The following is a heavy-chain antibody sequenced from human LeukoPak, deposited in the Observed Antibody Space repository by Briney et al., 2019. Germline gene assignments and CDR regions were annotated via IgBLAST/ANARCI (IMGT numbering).Heavy chain of an antibody. D-gene: IGHD5-12*01. J-gene: IGHJ4*02. V-gene: IGHV4-61*01. CDR1: GGSISSGSYY. CDR2: IYYSGST. CDR3: ARVSGYDWESFYDY. Sequence: SETLSLTCTVSGGSISSGSYYWSWIRQPPGKGLEWIGYIYYSGSTNYNPSLKSRVTISVDTSKNQFSLKLSSVTAADTAVYYCARVSGYDWESFYDYWGQGTLVTVAS.